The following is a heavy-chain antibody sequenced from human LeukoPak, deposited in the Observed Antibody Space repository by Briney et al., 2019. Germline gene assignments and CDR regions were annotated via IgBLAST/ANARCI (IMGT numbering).Heavy chain of an antibody. V-gene: IGHV1-69*05. CDR1: GGTFSSYA. CDR2: IIPIFGTT. CDR3: ARGSTYCGGDCYPADY. Sequence: SVKVSCKTSGGTFSSYAISWVRQAPGQGLEWMGGIIPIFGTTNYAQKFQGRVTITTDESTSTAYMELSSLRSEDTAVYYCARGSTYCGGDCYPADYWGQGTLVTVSS. D-gene: IGHD2-21*01. J-gene: IGHJ4*02.